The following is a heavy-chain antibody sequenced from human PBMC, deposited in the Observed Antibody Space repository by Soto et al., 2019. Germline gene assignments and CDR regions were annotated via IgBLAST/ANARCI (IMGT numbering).Heavy chain of an antibody. CDR2: TYYRSKWYT. CDR3: AREYCSGTSCSIFDY. J-gene: IGHJ4*02. CDR1: GDSVSSNSAA. D-gene: IGHD2-2*01. V-gene: IGHV6-1*01. Sequence: SPTLSLPCAISGDSVSSNSAAWNWIRQSPSRGLEWLGRTYYRSKWYTDYAVSVKSRITINPDTSKNQFSLQLNSVTPEDTAVYFCAREYCSGTSCSIFDYWGQGTLVTVSS.